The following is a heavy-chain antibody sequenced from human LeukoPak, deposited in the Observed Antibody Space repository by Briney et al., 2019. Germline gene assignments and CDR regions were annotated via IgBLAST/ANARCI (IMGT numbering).Heavy chain of an antibody. CDR2: INAGNGNT. Sequence: ASVKVSCKASGYTFAKYAIHWVRQAPGQRLEWMGWINAGNGNTKYSQKFQGRVTITRDTSASTAYMELSGLRSEDTAVYYCARCGSYYVPLHCAFDIWGQGTMVTVSS. D-gene: IGHD1-26*01. J-gene: IGHJ3*02. CDR3: ARCGSYYVPLHCAFDI. CDR1: GYTFAKYA. V-gene: IGHV1-3*01.